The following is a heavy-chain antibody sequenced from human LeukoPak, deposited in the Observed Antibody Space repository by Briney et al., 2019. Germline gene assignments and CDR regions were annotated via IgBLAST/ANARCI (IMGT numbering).Heavy chain of an antibody. CDR3: ARATGYGMDV. V-gene: IGHV3-74*01. CDR2: INSDGSST. J-gene: IGHJ6*02. Sequence: PGGSLRLSCAAPGFTFSSYWMHWVRQAPGEGLVWVSRINSDGSSTSYADSVKGRFTISRDNAKNTLYLQMNSLRAEDTAVYYCARATGYGMDVWGQGTTVTVSS. CDR1: GFTFSSYW.